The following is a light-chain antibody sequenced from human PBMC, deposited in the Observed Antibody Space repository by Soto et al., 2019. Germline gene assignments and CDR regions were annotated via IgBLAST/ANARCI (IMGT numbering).Light chain of an antibody. CDR1: QDINSW. CDR3: HQADSFPLT. V-gene: IGKV1D-12*01. Sequence: DIQMTRSPSSGPASVVDRIILTFRSSQDINSWLAWYQQKPGEAPNLLIFAPTRLHGDVPSRFSGSGSGRDFTLAITTLQPEDIATYCCHQADSFPLTGGGGTKMDVK. CDR2: APT. J-gene: IGKJ4*01.